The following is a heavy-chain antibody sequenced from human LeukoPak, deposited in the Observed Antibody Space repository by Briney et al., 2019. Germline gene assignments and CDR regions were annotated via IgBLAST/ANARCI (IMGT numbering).Heavy chain of an antibody. CDR3: ARRHIVVVTAYDY. CDR1: GGSFSGYY. Sequence: SETLSLTCAVYGGSFSGYYWSWIRQPPGKGLEWIGEINHSGSTNYNPSLKTRVTISLDTSKNQFSLKLTSVTAADTAVYYCARRHIVVVTAYDYWGRGTLVTVSS. V-gene: IGHV4-34*01. D-gene: IGHD2-21*02. J-gene: IGHJ4*02. CDR2: INHSGST.